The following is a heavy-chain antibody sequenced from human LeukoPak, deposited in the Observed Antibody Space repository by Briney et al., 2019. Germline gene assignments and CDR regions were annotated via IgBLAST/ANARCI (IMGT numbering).Heavy chain of an antibody. J-gene: IGHJ5*02. CDR1: VGTFSSDA. D-gene: IGHD6-6*01. V-gene: IGHV1-69*13. Sequence: SVNVSCKASVGTFSSDAISSGRQAAGPRLEWMGGIIAIFGTANYAQKSQGRVTITPDESTSTAYMALSSLRSEDTAVYYCAREGEYSSSSFIRDWFDPWGQGTLVTVSS. CDR2: IIAIFGTA. CDR3: AREGEYSSSSFIRDWFDP.